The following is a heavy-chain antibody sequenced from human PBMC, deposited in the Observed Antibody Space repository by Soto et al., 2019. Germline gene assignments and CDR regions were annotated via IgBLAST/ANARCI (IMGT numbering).Heavy chain of an antibody. CDR3: ARVSWNYGGNDY. CDR2: ISSNGGST. CDR1: GFTLSGYA. Sequence: PGGSLRLSCAASGFTLSGYAMDWVRQAPGKGLEYVSAISSNGGSTYYANSVKGRFTISRDNSKNTLYLQMGSLRAEDMAVYYCARVSWNYGGNDYWGQGTLVTVSS. V-gene: IGHV3-64*01. J-gene: IGHJ4*02. D-gene: IGHD1-7*01.